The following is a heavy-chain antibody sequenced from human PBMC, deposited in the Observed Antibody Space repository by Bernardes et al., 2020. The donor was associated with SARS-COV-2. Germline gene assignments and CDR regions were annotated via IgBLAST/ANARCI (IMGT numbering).Heavy chain of an antibody. D-gene: IGHD3-10*01. CDR2: IYHSGST. J-gene: IGHJ5*02. CDR3: ARYYGSGIGGWFDP. CDR1: GGSISSSNW. Sequence: TLSLTCAASGGSISSSNWWSWVRQPPGKGLEWIGEIYHSGSTNYNPSLKSRVTISVDKSKNQFSLKLSSVTAADTAVYYCARYYGSGIGGWFDPWGQGTLVTVSS. V-gene: IGHV4-4*02.